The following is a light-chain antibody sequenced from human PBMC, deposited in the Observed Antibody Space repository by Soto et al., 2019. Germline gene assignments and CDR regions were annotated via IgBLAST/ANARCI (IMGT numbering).Light chain of an antibody. CDR1: QGISSY. CDR2: AAS. Sequence: IQLTQSPSSLSASVGDRVSITCWASQGISSYLAWYQQKPGKAPKLLIYAASTLQSGVPSRFSGSGSGTDFTLTISSLHPDDFATYYCQQYNILSTFGQGTKVDIK. CDR3: QQYNILST. V-gene: IGKV1-9*01. J-gene: IGKJ1*01.